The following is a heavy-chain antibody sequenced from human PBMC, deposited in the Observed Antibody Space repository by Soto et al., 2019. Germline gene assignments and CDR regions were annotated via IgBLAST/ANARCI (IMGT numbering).Heavy chain of an antibody. CDR1: GGPFSRYA. J-gene: IGHJ3*02. CDR2: IIPIFGTA. CDR3: ARGKSNLVVTDIPLGAFDS. Sequence: SVKPSCRASGGPFSRYAISWVRQAPGHGLEWMGGIIPIFGTANYAQKFQGRATITADESTSTAYMELSSLRSEDTAVSYSARGKSNLVVTDIPLGAFDSWGYWTMVTV. V-gene: IGHV1-69*01. D-gene: IGHD2-21*02.